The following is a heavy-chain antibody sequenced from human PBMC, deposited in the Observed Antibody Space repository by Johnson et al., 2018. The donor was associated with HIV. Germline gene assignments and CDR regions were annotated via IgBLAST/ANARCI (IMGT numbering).Heavy chain of an antibody. D-gene: IGHD6-13*01. CDR1: GFTFDDYA. Sequence: VQLVESGGGLVQPGRSLRLSCAASGFTFDDYAMHWVRQAPGKGLEWVSGISWNTGSLGYAYSVRGRFTISRDNARNSLYLQMSSLRAEDTALYYCARVASPGTRAFNGWGRGTMVTVSS. CDR3: ARVASPGTRAFNG. J-gene: IGHJ3*01. CDR2: ISWNTGSL. V-gene: IGHV3-9*01.